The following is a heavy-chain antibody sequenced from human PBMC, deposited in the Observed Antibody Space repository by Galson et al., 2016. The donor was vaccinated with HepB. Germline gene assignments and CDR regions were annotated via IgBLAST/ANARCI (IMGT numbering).Heavy chain of an antibody. CDR2: IIPILGVA. J-gene: IGHJ4*02. D-gene: IGHD3-10*01. CDR1: GGAFSTYS. Sequence: SVKVSCKASGGAFSTYSVTWVRQAPGQGLEWMGLIIPILGVADYGQRFHDRFIITADTSTKTAYMEMGGLTYEDTAVYYCAHVGGTADRYHVDFWGQGTLVSVS. CDR3: AHVGGTADRYHVDF. V-gene: IGHV1-69*10.